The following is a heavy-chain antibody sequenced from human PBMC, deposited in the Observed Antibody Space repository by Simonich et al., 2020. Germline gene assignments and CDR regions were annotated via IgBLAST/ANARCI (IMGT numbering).Heavy chain of an antibody. Sequence: EVKLVQSGAEVKKPGATVKITCKGSGYTYTDYYMHWVQQAPGKGLEWRGLVDTGDGETIYAENFQGRVTITADTSTDTAYMELSSLRSEDTAVYYCATDTYSSSWYGGGVYWGQGTLVTVSS. CDR1: GYTYTDYY. J-gene: IGHJ4*02. CDR3: ATDTYSSSWYGGGVY. V-gene: IGHV1-69-2*01. D-gene: IGHD6-13*01. CDR2: VDTGDGET.